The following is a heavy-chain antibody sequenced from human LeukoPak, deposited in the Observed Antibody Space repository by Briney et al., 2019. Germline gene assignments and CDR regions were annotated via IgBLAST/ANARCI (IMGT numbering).Heavy chain of an antibody. CDR3: TKPGWDDSGWFDC. J-gene: IGHJ4*02. CDR1: GFTFSTYG. CDR2: ITNSGGCT. V-gene: IGHV3-23*01. D-gene: IGHD6-19*01. Sequence: GGSLRLSCAASGFTFSTYGMSWVRQAPGKGLEWVSTITNSGGCTYYADSVKGRFTVSRDNSKNTLYLHMNSLRVDDTAVYYCTKPGWDDSGWFDCWGQGTLVTVSS.